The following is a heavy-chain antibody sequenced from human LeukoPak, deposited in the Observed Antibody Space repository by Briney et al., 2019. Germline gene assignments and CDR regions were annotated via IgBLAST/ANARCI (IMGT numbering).Heavy chain of an antibody. CDR3: AKHRLTAACFDY. CDR2: IGVGISDT. V-gene: IGHV3-23*01. J-gene: IGHJ4*02. CDR1: GFIFSSYG. D-gene: IGHD5-18*01. Sequence: GGSLRLSCAASGFIFSSYGMSWVRQAPGKGLEWVSGIGVGISDTFYADSMKGRFTISRDNSENTLYLQMNSLRVEDTAVYYCAKHRLTAACFDYWGQGTLVTVSS.